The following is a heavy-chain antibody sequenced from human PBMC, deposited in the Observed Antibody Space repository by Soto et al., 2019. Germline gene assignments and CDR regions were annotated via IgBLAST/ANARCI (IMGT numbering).Heavy chain of an antibody. CDR1: GGTFSSYA. D-gene: IGHD6-6*01. CDR3: ARDPRIAARPVGYYYYGMDV. V-gene: IGHV1-69*13. Sequence: SVKVSCKASGGTFSSYAISWVRQPPGQGLEWMGGIIPIFGTANYAQKFQGRVTITADESTSTAYMELSSLRSEDTAVYYCARDPRIAARPVGYYYYGMDVWGQGTTVTVSS. J-gene: IGHJ6*02. CDR2: IIPIFGTA.